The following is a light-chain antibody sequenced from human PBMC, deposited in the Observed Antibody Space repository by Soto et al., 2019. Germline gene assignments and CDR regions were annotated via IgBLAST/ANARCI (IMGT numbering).Light chain of an antibody. J-gene: IGKJ4*01. CDR3: QHYCSTPLT. Sequence: DIVMTQSPDSLAVSLGERATINCKSSQSVFFSSYNKDFFSWYQQKPGQPTKLLIYWESTREAGVPDRFSGSGSGTDFTLTSSSLQAEDVAVYYGQHYCSTPLTFGGGTKVEIK. CDR2: WES. CDR1: QSVFFSSYNKDF. V-gene: IGKV4-1*01.